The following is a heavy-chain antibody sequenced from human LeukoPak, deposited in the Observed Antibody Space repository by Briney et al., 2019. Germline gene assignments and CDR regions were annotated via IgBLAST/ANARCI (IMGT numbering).Heavy chain of an antibody. D-gene: IGHD7-27*01. Sequence: GGSLRLSCAASGFTVSSNYMNWVRQAPGKGLEWVSVIYGGGSTYYADSVKGRFTISRDNSKNTLYLQMNSLRAEDTAVYYCAKEGTGANYFDYWGQGTLVTVSS. J-gene: IGHJ4*02. CDR2: IYGGGST. CDR1: GFTVSSNY. V-gene: IGHV3-53*01. CDR3: AKEGTGANYFDY.